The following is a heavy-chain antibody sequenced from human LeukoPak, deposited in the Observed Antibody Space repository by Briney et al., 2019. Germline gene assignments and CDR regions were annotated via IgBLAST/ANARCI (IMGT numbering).Heavy chain of an antibody. CDR1: GGTFSSYA. J-gene: IGHJ4*02. CDR2: IIPIFGTA. Sequence: SVKVSCKASGGTFSSYAISWVRQAPGQGLEWMGGIIPIFGTANYAQKFQGRVTITADESTSTAYMELSSLRSEDTAVYYCASEPNYCSSTSCYEYYWGQGTLVTVSS. D-gene: IGHD2-2*01. V-gene: IGHV1-69*13. CDR3: ASEPNYCSSTSCYEYY.